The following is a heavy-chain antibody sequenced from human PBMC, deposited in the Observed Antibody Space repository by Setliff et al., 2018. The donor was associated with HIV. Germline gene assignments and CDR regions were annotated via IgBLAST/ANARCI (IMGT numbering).Heavy chain of an antibody. CDR1: GVNFNNYI. CDR2: ITPFFRTP. D-gene: IGHD3-3*01. V-gene: IGHV1-69*05. J-gene: IGHJ3*02. Sequence: SVKVSCKASGVNFNNYILSWVRQAPGEGLEWMGGITPFFRTPKYAQKFQGRVTISTDESTKTGYMELSPVTFADTAVYYCARVPPLEWLFPSAGAFDIWGQGTMVTVSS. CDR3: ARVPPLEWLFPSAGAFDI.